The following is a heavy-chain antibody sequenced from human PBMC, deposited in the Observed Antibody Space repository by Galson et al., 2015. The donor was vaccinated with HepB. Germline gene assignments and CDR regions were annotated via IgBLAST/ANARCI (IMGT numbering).Heavy chain of an antibody. CDR3: ARGALKEHITIFGGITAFDI. CDR1: GYTFSNSG. CDR2: ISPYNDKT. V-gene: IGHV1-18*01. J-gene: IGHJ3*02. Sequence: VSCKASGYTFSNSGVSWVRQAPGQGLEWMGWISPYNDKTNYARNFQGRVTMTTDTSTSTAYLELRSLRSDDTAVYFCARGALKEHITIFGGITAFDIWGQGTLVAVSS. D-gene: IGHD3-3*01.